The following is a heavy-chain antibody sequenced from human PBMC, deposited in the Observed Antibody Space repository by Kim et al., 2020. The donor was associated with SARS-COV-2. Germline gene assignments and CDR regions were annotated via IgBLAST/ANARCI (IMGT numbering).Heavy chain of an antibody. D-gene: IGHD6-6*01. J-gene: IGHJ5*02. V-gene: IGHV1-18*01. CDR2: ISTDSGNT. CDR3: ARRSSSYSWFDL. Sequence: APGKRLEWMGGISTDSGNTKYIQKVQGRVTMTTDTSTSTVYMELRSLRSDDTAVYYCARRSSSYSWFDLWGQGTLVTVSS.